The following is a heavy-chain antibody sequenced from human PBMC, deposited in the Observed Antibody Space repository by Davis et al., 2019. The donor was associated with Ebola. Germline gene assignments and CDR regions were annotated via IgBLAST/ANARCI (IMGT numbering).Heavy chain of an antibody. CDR2: ITPDGTNR. CDR1: GFSINTYG. CDR3: AKGGDMDV. D-gene: IGHD1-26*01. V-gene: IGHV3-30*18. J-gene: IGHJ6*02. Sequence: GESLKISCVASGFSINTYGMHWVRQAPGKRLEWVAIITPDGTNRYYADFVKGRCTISRDSSKTTLYLQLNSLRAEDTAVYYCAKGGDMDVWGQGTTVTVSS.